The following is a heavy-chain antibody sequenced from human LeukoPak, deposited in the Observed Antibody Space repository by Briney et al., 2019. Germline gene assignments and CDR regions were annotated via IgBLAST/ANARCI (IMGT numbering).Heavy chain of an antibody. CDR1: GYTFTGYY. CDR2: INPSGGST. D-gene: IGHD6-13*01. J-gene: IGHJ4*02. V-gene: IGHV1-46*01. Sequence: ASVKVSCKASGYTFTGYYMHWVRQAPGQGLEWMGIINPSGGSTSYAQKFQGRVTITRDTSISTAYMELSSLRSEDTAVYYCTRTLPATAGKDFDYWGQGTLVTVSS. CDR3: TRTLPATAGKDFDY.